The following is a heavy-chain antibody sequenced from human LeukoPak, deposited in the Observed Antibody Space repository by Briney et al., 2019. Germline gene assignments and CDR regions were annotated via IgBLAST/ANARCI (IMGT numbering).Heavy chain of an antibody. Sequence: SETLSLTCAVYGGSFSGYYWSWIRQPPGKGMEWIGEINHSGSTNYNPSLKSRVTISVDTSKNQFSLKLSSVTAADTAVYYCARVIWVRNWLDPWGQGTLVTVSS. CDR2: INHSGST. D-gene: IGHD3-16*01. CDR3: ARVIWVRNWLDP. J-gene: IGHJ5*02. CDR1: GGSFSGYY. V-gene: IGHV4-34*01.